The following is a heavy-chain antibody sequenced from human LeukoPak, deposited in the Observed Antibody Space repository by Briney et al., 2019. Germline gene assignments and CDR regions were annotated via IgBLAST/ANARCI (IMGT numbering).Heavy chain of an antibody. Sequence: SVKVSCKASGGTFSSYAISWVRQAPGQGLEWMGRIIPILGIANYAQKFQGRVTITADKSTSTAYMELSSLRSEDTAVYYCARGARGAAAGTSWFDPWGQGTLVTVSS. CDR3: ARGARGAAAGTSWFDP. J-gene: IGHJ5*02. D-gene: IGHD6-13*01. CDR2: IIPILGIA. CDR1: GGTFSSYA. V-gene: IGHV1-69*04.